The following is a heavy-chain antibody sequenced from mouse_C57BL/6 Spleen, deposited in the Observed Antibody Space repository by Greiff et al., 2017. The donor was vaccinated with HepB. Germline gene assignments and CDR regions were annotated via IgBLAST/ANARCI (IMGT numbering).Heavy chain of an antibody. CDR1: GYTFTSYD. Sequence: VQLQQSGPELVKPGASVKLSCKASGYTFTSYDINWVKQRPGQGLEWIGWIYPRDGSTKYNEKFKGKATLTVDTSSSTAYMELHSLTSEDSAVYFCARNYYGSSYPLGRFDVWGTGTTVTVSS. J-gene: IGHJ1*03. CDR2: IYPRDGST. D-gene: IGHD1-1*01. V-gene: IGHV1-85*01. CDR3: ARNYYGSSYPLGRFDV.